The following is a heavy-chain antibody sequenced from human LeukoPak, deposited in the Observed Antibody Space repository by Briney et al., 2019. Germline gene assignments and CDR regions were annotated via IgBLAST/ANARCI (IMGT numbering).Heavy chain of an antibody. J-gene: IGHJ4*02. V-gene: IGHV3-43*01. CDR3: AKGQWLNYFDY. CDR1: GFTLDDYT. Sequence: GGSLRLSCAASGFTLDDYTMHWVRQAPGKGLEWVSLISWDGGSTYYADSVKGRFTISRDNSKNTLYLQMNSLRAEDTAVYYCAKGQWLNYFDYWGQGTLVTVSS. D-gene: IGHD6-19*01. CDR2: ISWDGGST.